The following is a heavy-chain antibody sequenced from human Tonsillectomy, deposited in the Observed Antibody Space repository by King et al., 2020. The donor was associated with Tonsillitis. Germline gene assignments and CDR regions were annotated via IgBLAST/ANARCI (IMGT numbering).Heavy chain of an antibody. CDR2: ISSSSSYT. Sequence: VQLVESGGGLVKPGGSLRLSCAASGFTFSDYYMSWIRQAPGKGLEWVSYISSSSSYTNYADSVKGRFTISRDNAKNSLYLQMNSLRAEDTAVYYCAGDNGDYLTVVYYYYMDVWGKGTTVTVSS. CDR3: AGDNGDYLTVVYYYYMDV. CDR1: GFTFSDYY. V-gene: IGHV3-11*05. J-gene: IGHJ6*03. D-gene: IGHD4-17*01.